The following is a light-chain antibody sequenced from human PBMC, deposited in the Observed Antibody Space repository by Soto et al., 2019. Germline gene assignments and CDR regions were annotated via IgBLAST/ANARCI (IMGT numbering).Light chain of an antibody. V-gene: IGKV1-6*01. Sequence: IQMTPSPYSLSASVRGRGTISCRASQGISTELGWYQQRSGKAPKVLIYGASNLQSGVPSRFSGSESGSDFSLAISSLQPVDFATYFRLQDYTYPWTFGQGTKVDIK. CDR3: LQDYTYPWT. J-gene: IGKJ1*01. CDR2: GAS. CDR1: QGISTE.